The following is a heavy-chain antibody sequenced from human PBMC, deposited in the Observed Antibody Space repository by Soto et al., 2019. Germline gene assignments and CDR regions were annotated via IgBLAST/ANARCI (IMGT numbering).Heavy chain of an antibody. Sequence: ASVKVSCKASGGTFSSYAISWVRQAPGQGLEWMGGIIPIFGTANYAQKFQGRATITADESTSTAYMELSSLRSEDTAVYYCARIEPAADDAFDIWGQGTMVTVS. CDR2: IIPIFGTA. J-gene: IGHJ3*02. CDR3: ARIEPAADDAFDI. CDR1: GGTFSSYA. D-gene: IGHD6-13*01. V-gene: IGHV1-69*13.